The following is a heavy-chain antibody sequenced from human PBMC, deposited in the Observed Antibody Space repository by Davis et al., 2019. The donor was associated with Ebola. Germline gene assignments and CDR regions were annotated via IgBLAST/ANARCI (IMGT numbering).Heavy chain of an antibody. CDR2: IYHSGST. V-gene: IGHV4-30-2*01. CDR1: GGSISSGGYS. Sequence: MPSETLSLTCAVSGGSISSGGYSWSWIRQPPGKGLEWIGYIYHSGSTYYNPSLKSRVTISVDRSKNQFSLKLSSVTAADTAVYYCARVYMRYYYDSSGYYSAVEGMDVWGQGTTVTVSS. D-gene: IGHD3-22*01. J-gene: IGHJ6*02. CDR3: ARVYMRYYYDSSGYYSAVEGMDV.